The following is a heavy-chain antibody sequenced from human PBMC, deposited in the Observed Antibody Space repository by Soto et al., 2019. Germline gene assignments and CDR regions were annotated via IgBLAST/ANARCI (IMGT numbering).Heavy chain of an antibody. CDR1: GFTFSSYG. D-gene: IGHD2-21*02. J-gene: IGHJ5*02. Sequence: QVQLVESGGGVVQPGRSLRLSCAASGFTFSSYGMHWVRQAPGKGLEWVAVISYDGSNKYYADSVKGRFTISRDNSKNTLYLQMNILRAEDTAVYYCAKKGGNLNWFDPWGQGTLVTVSS. CDR2: ISYDGSNK. CDR3: AKKGGNLNWFDP. V-gene: IGHV3-30*18.